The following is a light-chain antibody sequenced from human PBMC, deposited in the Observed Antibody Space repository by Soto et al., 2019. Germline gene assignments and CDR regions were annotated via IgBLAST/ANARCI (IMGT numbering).Light chain of an antibody. V-gene: IGKV1-5*01. Sequence: IQMTQSPSPPSASVGDRVTITCPASQSISSWLAWYQQKPGKAPKLLIYDASSLESGVPSRFSGSGSGTEFTLTISSLQPDDFATYYCQQYNSYSETFGQGTKVDIK. CDR1: QSISSW. CDR3: QQYNSYSET. J-gene: IGKJ1*01. CDR2: DAS.